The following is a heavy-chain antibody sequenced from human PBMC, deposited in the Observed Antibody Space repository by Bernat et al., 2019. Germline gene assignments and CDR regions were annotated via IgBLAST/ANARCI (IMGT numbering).Heavy chain of an antibody. V-gene: IGHV5-51*03. CDR2: MHPRSSEI. D-gene: IGHD6-19*01. J-gene: IGHJ5*02. CDR3: ARRGSAVTGTMFWFDP. CDR1: GYTFTDYW. Sequence: EVQLVQSGAEVKKPGESLKISCKTSGYTFTDYWIGWVRQMPGEGLEWMGIMHPRSSEIKYSPSLEGRVTISVDKSTSTAYLQWSSLLASDSAMYYCARRGSAVTGTMFWFDPWGQGTLVTVSS.